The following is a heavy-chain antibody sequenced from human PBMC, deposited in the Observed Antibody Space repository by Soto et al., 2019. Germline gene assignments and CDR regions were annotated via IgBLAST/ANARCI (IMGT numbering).Heavy chain of an antibody. J-gene: IGHJ4*02. CDR2: IYSGGST. CDR3: ARDPWAADY. CDR1: GFTVSTKY. V-gene: IGHV3-66*01. Sequence: EVQLVESGGGLVQPGGSLRLSCAASGFTVSTKYMSWVRQAPGKGLEWVSVIYSGGSTFYADSVRGRFTIYRDNSKNTVNLQRNSLRAEDTAVYYCARDPWAADYCGQGTLVTVSS. D-gene: IGHD3-16*01.